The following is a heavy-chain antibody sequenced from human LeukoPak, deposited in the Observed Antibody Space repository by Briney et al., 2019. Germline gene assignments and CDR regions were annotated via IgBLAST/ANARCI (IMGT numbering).Heavy chain of an antibody. Sequence: GGSLRLSCAASGFTFSSYGMHWVRQAPGKGLEWVAVIWYDGSNKYYADSVKGRFTLSKDNSKNPLYLQMNSLRAEDTALYYCARGRLRGVTPAGFDYWGQGTLVTVFS. CDR2: IWYDGSNK. J-gene: IGHJ4*02. V-gene: IGHV3-33*01. D-gene: IGHD4-23*01. CDR3: ARGRLRGVTPAGFDY. CDR1: GFTFSSYG.